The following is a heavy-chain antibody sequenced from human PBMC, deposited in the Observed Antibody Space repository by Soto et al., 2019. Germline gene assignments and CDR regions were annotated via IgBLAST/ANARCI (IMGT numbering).Heavy chain of an antibody. CDR3: ARFVSLATTKGEY. Sequence: GESLKISCKGSGYSFTRYWVGWVHQMPGKGLEWMGIIYPGDSDTRYSPSFQGQVTISADKSISTAYLQWSSLKASDTAMYYCARFVSLATTKGEYWGQGTLVTVSS. CDR1: GYSFTRYW. J-gene: IGHJ4*02. D-gene: IGHD3-16*01. V-gene: IGHV5-51*07. CDR2: IYPGDSDT.